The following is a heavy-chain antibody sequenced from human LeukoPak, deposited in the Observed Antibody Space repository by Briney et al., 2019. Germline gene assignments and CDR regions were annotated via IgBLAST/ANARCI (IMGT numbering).Heavy chain of an antibody. CDR1: GFTFSSYW. V-gene: IGHV3-7*01. CDR2: IKQDGSEK. CDR3: ARDRNYDILTGYYKEGFFDY. Sequence: GGSLRLSCAASGFTFSSYWMSWVRQAPGKGLEWVANIKQDGSEKYYVDSVKGRFTISRDNAKNSLYLQMNSLRAEDTAVYYCARDRNYDILTGYYKEGFFDYWGQGTLVTVSP. D-gene: IGHD3-9*01. J-gene: IGHJ4*02.